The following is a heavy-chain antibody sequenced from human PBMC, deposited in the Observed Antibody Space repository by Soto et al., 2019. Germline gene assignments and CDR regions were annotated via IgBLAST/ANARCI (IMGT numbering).Heavy chain of an antibody. Sequence: GGSLRLSCAASGFTFSSYAMHWVRQAPGKGLEWVAVISYDGSNKYYADSVKGRFTISRDNSKNTLYLQMNSLRAEDTAVYYCARDYARREGTPDAFDIWGQGTMVTVSS. CDR3: ARDYARREGTPDAFDI. CDR1: GFTFSSYA. V-gene: IGHV3-30-3*01. J-gene: IGHJ3*02. CDR2: ISYDGSNK. D-gene: IGHD2-2*01.